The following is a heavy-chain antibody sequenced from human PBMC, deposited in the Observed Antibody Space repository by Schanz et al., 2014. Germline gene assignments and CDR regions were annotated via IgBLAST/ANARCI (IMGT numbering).Heavy chain of an antibody. J-gene: IGHJ3*02. Sequence: EVQLVESGGGLVRPGGSLRLSCAASGLLFSYYYMSGVRQAPGKGLEWVSYISSSSSTIYYADSVKGRFTISRDNAKNSLYLQMNSLRAEDTAVYYCAGAVATIRADSFDIWGQGTMVAVSS. CDR1: GLLFSYYY. CDR2: ISSSSSTI. D-gene: IGHD5-12*01. V-gene: IGHV3-48*01. CDR3: AGAVATIRADSFDI.